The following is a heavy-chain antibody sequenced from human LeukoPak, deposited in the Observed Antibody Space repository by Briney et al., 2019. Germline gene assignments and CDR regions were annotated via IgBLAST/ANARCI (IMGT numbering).Heavy chain of an antibody. CDR2: IIPIFGTA. Sequence: SVKVSCKASGGTFSSYAISWVRQAPGQGLEWMGGIIPIFGTANYAQKFQGRVTITTDESTSTAYMELSSLRSEDTAVYYCARDHGSGSPSPFDYWGQGTLVTVSS. V-gene: IGHV1-69*05. J-gene: IGHJ4*02. CDR3: ARDHGSGSPSPFDY. D-gene: IGHD3-10*01. CDR1: GGTFSSYA.